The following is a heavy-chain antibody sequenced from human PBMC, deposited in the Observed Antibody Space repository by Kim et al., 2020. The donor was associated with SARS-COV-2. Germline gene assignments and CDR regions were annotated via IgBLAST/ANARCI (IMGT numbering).Heavy chain of an antibody. CDR3: AREGGGYLGSSWYFFDY. CDR1: GFTFSSYE. Sequence: GGSLRLSCAASGFTFSSYEMNWVRQAPGKGLEWVSYISSSGSTIYYADSVKGRFTISRDNAKNSLYLQMNSLRAEDTAVYYCAREGGGYLGSSWYFFDYWGQGTLVTVSS. D-gene: IGHD6-13*01. CDR2: ISSSGSTI. V-gene: IGHV3-48*03. J-gene: IGHJ4*02.